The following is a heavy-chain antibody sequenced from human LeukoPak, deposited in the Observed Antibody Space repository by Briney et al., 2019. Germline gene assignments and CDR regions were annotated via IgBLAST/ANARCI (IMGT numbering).Heavy chain of an antibody. CDR1: GGSINNYY. V-gene: IGHV4-59*08. J-gene: IGHJ4*02. Sequence: SETLSLTCTVSGGSINNYYWSWVRQPPGKGLEWIGCIFHSGSTNYNPSLKSRVTISVDTSKNQFSLNLSSLTAADTAVYYCARYYYDSSGYRIDYWGQGTLVTVSS. CDR2: IFHSGST. CDR3: ARYYYDSSGYRIDY. D-gene: IGHD3-22*01.